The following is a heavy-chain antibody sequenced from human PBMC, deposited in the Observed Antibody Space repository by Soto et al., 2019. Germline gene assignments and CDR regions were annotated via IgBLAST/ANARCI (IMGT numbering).Heavy chain of an antibody. CDR2: ISGTGGST. J-gene: IGHJ4*02. CDR3: AKDRLGGNFDY. Sequence: GGSMRLSCAASGFTFNTYAMNWVRQAPEKGLEWVATISGTGGSTYYADSVKGRFTISRDNSKNTLYLQMNSLRVEDTAVYYCAKDRLGGNFDYWGQGTQVTVSS. CDR1: GFTFNTYA. V-gene: IGHV3-23*01.